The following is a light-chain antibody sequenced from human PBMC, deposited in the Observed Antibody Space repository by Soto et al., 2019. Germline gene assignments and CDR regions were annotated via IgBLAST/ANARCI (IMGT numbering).Light chain of an antibody. CDR3: QQSYSTPCT. V-gene: IGKV1-39*01. Sequence: DIQMTQSPSSLSASVGDRVTITCRASQSISNYLNWYQQKPGKAPKLLIYAASNLQSGVPSRFSGSGSGTDFTLTISSLQPEDFATYYCQQSYSTPCTFGQGTKLEIK. CDR1: QSISNY. J-gene: IGKJ2*02. CDR2: AAS.